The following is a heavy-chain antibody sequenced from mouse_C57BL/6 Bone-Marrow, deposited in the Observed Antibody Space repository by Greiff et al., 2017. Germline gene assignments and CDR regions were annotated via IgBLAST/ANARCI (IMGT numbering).Heavy chain of an antibody. Sequence: EVKLMESGPELVKPGASVKISCKASGYSFTDYNMNWVKQSNGKSLEWIGVINPNYGTTSYNQKFKGKATLTVDQSSSTAYMQLNSLTSEDSAVYYCARGGNYPYYFDYWGQGTTLTVSS. CDR1: GYSFTDYN. V-gene: IGHV1-39*01. D-gene: IGHD2-1*01. J-gene: IGHJ2*01. CDR3: ARGGNYPYYFDY. CDR2: INPNYGTT.